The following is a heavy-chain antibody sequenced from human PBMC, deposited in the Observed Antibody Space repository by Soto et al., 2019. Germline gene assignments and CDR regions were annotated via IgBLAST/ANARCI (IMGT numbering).Heavy chain of an antibody. CDR3: ARDREVRGVLIIDYYGMDV. CDR2: INPSGGST. J-gene: IGHJ6*02. CDR1: GYTFTSYY. V-gene: IGHV1-46*01. Sequence: ASVKVSCKASGYTFTSYYMHWVRQAPGQGLEWMGIINPSGGSTSYAQKFQGRVTMTRDTSTSTVYMELSSLRSEDTAVYYCARDREVRGVLIIDYYGMDVWGQGTTVTVSS. D-gene: IGHD3-10*01.